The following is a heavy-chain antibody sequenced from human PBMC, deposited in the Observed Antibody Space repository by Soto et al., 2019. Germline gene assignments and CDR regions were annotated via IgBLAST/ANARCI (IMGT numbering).Heavy chain of an antibody. CDR2: INPNSGGT. Sequence: GASVKVSCKASGYTFTGYYMHWVRQAPGQGLEWMGWINPNSGGTNYAQKFQGRVTMTRDTSISTAYMELSSLRSEDTAVYYCAAVPVLRFLKWLPAYFDYWGQGTLVTVSS. CDR1: GYTFTGYY. CDR3: AAVPVLRFLKWLPAYFDY. J-gene: IGHJ4*02. V-gene: IGHV1-2*02. D-gene: IGHD3-3*01.